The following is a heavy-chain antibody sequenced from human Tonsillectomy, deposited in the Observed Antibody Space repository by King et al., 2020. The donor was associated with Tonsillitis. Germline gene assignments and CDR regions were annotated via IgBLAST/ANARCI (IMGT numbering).Heavy chain of an antibody. V-gene: IGHV4-59*01. CDR2: FFYCGGT. D-gene: IGHD5-24*01. J-gene: IGHJ4*02. CDR3: ARDGYNLGFDY. Sequence: VQLQESGPGLVKPSETLSLPCTVSGGSISSYYCIWIRQPPGKGLEWVGSFFYCGGTNYNPSLKSRVTISIDTSNNQFSLKLSSVTAADTAVYYCARDGYNLGFDYWGQGTLVPVSS. CDR1: GGSISSYY.